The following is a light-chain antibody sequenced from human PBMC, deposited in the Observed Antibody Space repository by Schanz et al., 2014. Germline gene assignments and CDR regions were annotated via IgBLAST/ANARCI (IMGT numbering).Light chain of an antibody. V-gene: IGLV2-23*02. CDR1: SSDVGSYNL. Sequence: QSALTQPASVSGSPGQSITISCTGTSSDVGSYNLVSWYQQHPGKAPKLMIYEVSKRPSGVSTRFSGSKSGNTASLTISGLQAEDEADYYCSAYVQGRNFVAFGGGTKLTVL. CDR2: EVS. CDR3: SAYVQGRNFVA. J-gene: IGLJ2*01.